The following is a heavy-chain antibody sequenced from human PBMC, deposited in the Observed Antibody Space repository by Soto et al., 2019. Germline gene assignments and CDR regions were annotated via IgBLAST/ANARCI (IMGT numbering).Heavy chain of an antibody. CDR1: GGNFSGYY. CDR3: ARVGHQPLLPGGRNTDY. CDR2: INHSGST. D-gene: IGHD2-15*01. J-gene: IGHJ4*02. Sequence: PSETLSLTCAVYGGNFSGYYWSWIRQPPGKGLEWIGEINHSGSTNYNPSLKSRVTISVDTSKNQFSLKLSSVTAADTAVYYCARVGHQPLLPGGRNTDYWGQGTLVTVSS. V-gene: IGHV4-34*01.